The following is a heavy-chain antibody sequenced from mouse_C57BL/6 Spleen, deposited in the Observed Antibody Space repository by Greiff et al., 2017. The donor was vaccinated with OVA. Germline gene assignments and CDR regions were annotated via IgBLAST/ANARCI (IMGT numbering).Heavy chain of an antibody. CDR1: GFSLSTSGMG. CDR2: IYWDDDK. D-gene: IGHD1-1*01. V-gene: IGHV8-12*01. Sequence: QVTLKVSGPGILQSSQTLSLTCSFSGFSLSTSGMGVSWIRQPSGKGLEWLAHIYWDDDKRYNPSLKSRLTISKDTSRNQVFLKITSVDTADTATYYCARKGYYGSSGYWYFDVWGTGTTVTVSS. J-gene: IGHJ1*03. CDR3: ARKGYYGSSGYWYFDV.